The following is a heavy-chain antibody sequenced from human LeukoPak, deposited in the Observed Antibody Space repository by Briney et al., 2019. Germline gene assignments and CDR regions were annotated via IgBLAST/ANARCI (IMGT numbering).Heavy chain of an antibody. CDR3: ARDPQWRYYCDY. V-gene: IGHV3-30*04. Sequence: GGSLRLSCAASGFTFSIYAMHWVRQAPGKGLEWVAVISYDGSNKYYADSVKGRFTISRDNSKNTLYLQMNSLRAEDTAVYYCARDPQWRYYCDYWGQGTLVTVSS. D-gene: IGHD6-19*01. CDR1: GFTFSIYA. CDR2: ISYDGSNK. J-gene: IGHJ4*02.